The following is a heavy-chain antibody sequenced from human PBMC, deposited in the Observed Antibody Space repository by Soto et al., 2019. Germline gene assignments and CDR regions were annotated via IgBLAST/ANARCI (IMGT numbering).Heavy chain of an antibody. CDR1: GGTFSSET. Sequence: SVKVSCKASGGTFSSETLTWLRQAPGQGLEWMGGIIPITDTANYAQKFRGRVTITADESTSTVYMELSSLRSEDTAVYYCATLVPAPIKLFPRLGWFDPWGQGTMVTVSS. CDR2: IIPITDTA. D-gene: IGHD2-2*02. J-gene: IGHJ5*02. CDR3: ATLVPAPIKLFPRLGWFDP. V-gene: IGHV1-69*13.